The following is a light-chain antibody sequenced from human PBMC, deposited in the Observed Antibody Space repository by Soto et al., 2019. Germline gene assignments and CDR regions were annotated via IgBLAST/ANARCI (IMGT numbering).Light chain of an antibody. J-gene: IGLJ1*01. CDR2: GNT. V-gene: IGLV1-40*01. CDR1: SSNIGAGYD. Sequence: QAVLTQPPSVSGAPGQRVTISCTGGSSNIGAGYDVHWYQQLPGTAPKLLIYGNTDRPSGVPDRFSGSKSGTSASLAITGLLPEDEADYYCQSYDISLRGYVFGDGTKLTVL. CDR3: QSYDISLRGYV.